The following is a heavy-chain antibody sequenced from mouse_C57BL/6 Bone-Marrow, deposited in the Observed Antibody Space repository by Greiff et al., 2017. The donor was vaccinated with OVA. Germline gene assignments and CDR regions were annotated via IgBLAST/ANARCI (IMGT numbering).Heavy chain of an antibody. CDR2: INPSNGGT. J-gene: IGHJ4*01. CDR3: ARGYYGSRGYYAMDY. D-gene: IGHD1-1*01. Sequence: VQLQQPGTELVKPGASVKLSCKASGYTFTSYWMHWVKQRPGQGLEWIGNINPSNGGTNYNEKFKSKATLTVDKASSTAYMQLSSLTSEDSAVYYCARGYYGSRGYYAMDYWGQGTSVTVSS. V-gene: IGHV1-53*01. CDR1: GYTFTSYW.